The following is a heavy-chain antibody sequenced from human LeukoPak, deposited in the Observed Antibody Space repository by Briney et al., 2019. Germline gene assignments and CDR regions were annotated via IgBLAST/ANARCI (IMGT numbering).Heavy chain of an antibody. Sequence: GGSLRLSCAASGFTFSNYAMTWVRQAPGKGLEWVSTIVGSGDSTYYADSVKGRFTISRDNSKNTVHLQMNSLRAEDTAVYYCAERAQYSSSWVQFDCWGQGTLVTVSS. V-gene: IGHV3-23*01. CDR3: AERAQYSSSWVQFDC. J-gene: IGHJ4*02. D-gene: IGHD6-13*01. CDR2: IVGSGDST. CDR1: GFTFSNYA.